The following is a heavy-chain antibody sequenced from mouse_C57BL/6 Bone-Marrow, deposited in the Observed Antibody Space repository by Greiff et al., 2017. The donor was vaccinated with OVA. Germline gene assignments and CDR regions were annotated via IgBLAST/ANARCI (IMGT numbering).Heavy chain of an antibody. CDR2: SRNKANDYTT. CDR3: ARCNWDWYFDF. D-gene: IGHD4-1*01. Sequence: DVQLVESGGGLVQSGRSLRLSCATSGFTFSDFYMEWVRQAPGKGLEWIAASRNKANDYTTEYSASVKGRFIVSRDTSQSILYLQMNALRAEDTAVYYCARCNWDWYFDFWGTGTTVTVSS. J-gene: IGHJ1*03. V-gene: IGHV7-1*01. CDR1: GFTFSDFY.